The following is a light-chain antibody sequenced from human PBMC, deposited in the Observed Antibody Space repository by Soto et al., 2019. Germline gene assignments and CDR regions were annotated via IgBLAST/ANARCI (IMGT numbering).Light chain of an antibody. Sequence: QSVLTQPASVSGSPGQSITISCTGTSSDVGGYNYVSWYQHHPGKAPKLMIYEVSNRPSGVSSRFSGSKSGNTASLSISGLQAEDEADYYCSSYTDTTTFEVFGGGTKLTVL. J-gene: IGLJ3*02. CDR2: EVS. V-gene: IGLV2-14*01. CDR3: SSYTDTTTFEV. CDR1: SSDVGGYNY.